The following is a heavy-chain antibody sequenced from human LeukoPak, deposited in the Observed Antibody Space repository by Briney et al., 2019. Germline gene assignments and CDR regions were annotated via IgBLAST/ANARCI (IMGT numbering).Heavy chain of an antibody. V-gene: IGHV4-30-4*01. CDR2: IYYSGST. CDR1: GGSISSGDYY. Sequence: SQTLSLTCTVSGGSISSGDYYWSWIRQPPGTGLEWIGYIYYSGSTYYDPSLKSRITISVDTSKNQFSLKLSSVTAADTAVYYCARSRFRVSETYSYWFDPWGQGTLVTVSS. CDR3: ARSRFRVSETYSYWFDP. J-gene: IGHJ5*02. D-gene: IGHD3-10*01.